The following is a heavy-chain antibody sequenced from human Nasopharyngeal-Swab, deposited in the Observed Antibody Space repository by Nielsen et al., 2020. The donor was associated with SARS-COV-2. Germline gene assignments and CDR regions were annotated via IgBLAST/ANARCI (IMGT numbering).Heavy chain of an antibody. CDR3: ARGGSSWPHWYFDL. V-gene: IGHV3-48*04. D-gene: IGHD6-13*01. CDR2: IGVTSSTR. Sequence: VGQAPGKGLEWVSYIGVTSSTRYYADSLRGRFTISRDNAKNSLYLQMNSLRAEDTAVYYCARGGSSWPHWYFDLWGRGTLVTVSS. J-gene: IGHJ2*01.